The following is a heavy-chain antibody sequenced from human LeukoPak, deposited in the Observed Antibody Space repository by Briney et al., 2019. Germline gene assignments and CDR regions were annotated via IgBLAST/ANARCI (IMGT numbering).Heavy chain of an antibody. Sequence: PSETLSLTCTVSGGSISSYYWSWIRQPPGKGLEWIGYIYYSGSTNYNPSLKSRVTISVDTSKNQFSLKLNSETAADTAVYYCASLRYDILTGYLHYYFDYWGQGTLVTVSS. D-gene: IGHD3-9*01. V-gene: IGHV4-59*01. J-gene: IGHJ4*02. CDR1: GGSISSYY. CDR2: IYYSGST. CDR3: ASLRYDILTGYLHYYFDY.